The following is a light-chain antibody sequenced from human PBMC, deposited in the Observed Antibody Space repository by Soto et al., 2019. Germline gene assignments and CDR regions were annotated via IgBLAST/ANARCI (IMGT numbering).Light chain of an antibody. CDR2: EVT. Sequence: ALTQPASVSGSPGQSITISCTGTSSDGGAYNYVSWYQHHPGKVPKLLIYEVTNRPSGVSDRFSGSKSGNTASLTISGLQAEDEADYYCSSKRDSSTLFVFGTGTKGTVL. CDR1: SSDGGAYNY. CDR3: SSKRDSSTLFV. V-gene: IGLV2-14*01. J-gene: IGLJ1*01.